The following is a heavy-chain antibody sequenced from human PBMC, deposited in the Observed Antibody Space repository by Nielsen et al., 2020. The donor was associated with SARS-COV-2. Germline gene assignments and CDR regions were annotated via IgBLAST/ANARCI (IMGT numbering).Heavy chain of an antibody. CDR3: ARDRIPPPGIAAADYYYGMDV. CDR2: ISYSGST. V-gene: IGHV4-59*12. Sequence: WIRQPPGKGLEWIGYISYSGSTNYNPSLKSRVTISVDTSKNQFSLKLSSVTAADTAVYYCARDRIPPPGIAAADYYYGMDVWGQGTTVTVSS. D-gene: IGHD6-13*01. J-gene: IGHJ6*02.